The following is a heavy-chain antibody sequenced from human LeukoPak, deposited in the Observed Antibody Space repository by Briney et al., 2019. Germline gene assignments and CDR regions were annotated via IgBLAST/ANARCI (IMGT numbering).Heavy chain of an antibody. J-gene: IGHJ4*02. CDR2: FDPEDGET. V-gene: IGHV1-24*01. CDR3: ATSQRITMVRGDRRVDY. D-gene: IGHD3-10*01. CDR1: GYTLTELS. Sequence: ASVKVSRKVSGYTLTELSMHWVRQAPGKGLEWMGGFDPEDGETIYAQKFQGRVTMTEDTSTDTAYMELSSLRSEDTAVYYCATSQRITMVRGDRRVDYWGQGTLVTVSS.